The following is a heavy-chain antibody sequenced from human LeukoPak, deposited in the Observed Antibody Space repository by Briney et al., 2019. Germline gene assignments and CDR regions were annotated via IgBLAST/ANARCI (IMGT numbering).Heavy chain of an antibody. D-gene: IGHD6-13*01. CDR2: IKQDGNDK. J-gene: IGHJ6*03. CDR3: ARDLGSSWSYFYYYYMDV. V-gene: IGHV3-7*01. Sequence: GGSLRLSCAASGFTFSTYWMSWVRQAPGKGLEWVANIKQDGNDKYYVDSVRGRFTISRDNAKNSLYLQMNSLRVDDTAVYYCARDLGSSWSYFYYYYMDVWGKGTTVTISS. CDR1: GFTFSTYW.